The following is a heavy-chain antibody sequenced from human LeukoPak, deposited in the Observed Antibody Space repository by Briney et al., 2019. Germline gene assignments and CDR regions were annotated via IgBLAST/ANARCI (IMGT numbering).Heavy chain of an antibody. CDR2: ISGSGGRT. D-gene: IGHD2-15*01. CDR1: GFTFSSSA. CDR3: ARDLGYCSGSTCYVGYFDY. V-gene: IGHV3-23*01. Sequence: GGSLRLSCAASGFTFSSSAMNWVRLAPGKGLEWVSAISGSGGRTYYADSVKGRFTISRDNSKNTLYLQMNSLRAEDTAVYYCARDLGYCSGSTCYVGYFDYWGQGTQVTVSS. J-gene: IGHJ4*02.